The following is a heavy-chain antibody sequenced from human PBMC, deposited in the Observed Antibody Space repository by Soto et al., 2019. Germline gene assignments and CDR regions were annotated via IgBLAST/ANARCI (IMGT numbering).Heavy chain of an antibody. CDR2: ISGNSGKT. CDR1: GFTFSSYA. J-gene: IGHJ4*01. Sequence: VGSLRLSCTASGFTFSSYAMSWVRQAPGKELEWVSTISGNSGKTNYAESVKGRFSISRDNSKNTVHLQLDSLRAEDTAVYFCAKLGFVLMELYYFHQWGHGTLVTVSS. V-gene: IGHV3-23*01. CDR3: AKLGFVLMELYYFHQ. D-gene: IGHD2-8*01.